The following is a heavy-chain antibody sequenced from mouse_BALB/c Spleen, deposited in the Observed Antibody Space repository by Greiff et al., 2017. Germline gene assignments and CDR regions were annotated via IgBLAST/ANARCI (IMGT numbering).Heavy chain of an antibody. CDR3: ARSYYEDWFAY. J-gene: IGHJ3*01. Sequence: EVKLVESGGGLVQPGGSRKLSCAASGFTFSSFGMHWVRQAPEKGLEWVAYISSGSSTIYYADTVKGRFTISRDNPKNTLFLQMTSLRSEDTAMYYCARSYYEDWFAYWGQGTLVTVSA. D-gene: IGHD2-4*01. CDR2: ISSGSSTI. CDR1: GFTFSSFG. V-gene: IGHV5-17*02.